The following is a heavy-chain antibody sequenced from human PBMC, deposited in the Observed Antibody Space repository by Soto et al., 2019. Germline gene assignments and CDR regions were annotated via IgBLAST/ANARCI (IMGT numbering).Heavy chain of an antibody. V-gene: IGHV1-69*01. D-gene: IGHD3-10*01. Sequence: QGQLVQSWAEVKKPGSSVNVSCKASGGTFSSSAISWVRQAPGQGLEWRGGIIPILATATYAQKFQGRFTSSTDEATNPAYMELTSLRYEDTAVYYCARGLYYYGSGSKYLTGGWFDPWGQGTLVTVSS. J-gene: IGHJ5*02. CDR1: GGTFSSSA. CDR2: IIPILATA. CDR3: ARGLYYYGSGSKYLTGGWFDP.